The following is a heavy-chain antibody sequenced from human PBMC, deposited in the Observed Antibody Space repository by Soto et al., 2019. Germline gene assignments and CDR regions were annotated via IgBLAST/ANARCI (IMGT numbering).Heavy chain of an antibody. CDR2: IDAGNGNT. J-gene: IGHJ4*02. V-gene: IGHV1-3*01. D-gene: IGHD1-1*01. CDR1: VYTFTNYP. CDR3: ARYNYFDY. Sequence: QGQLMQAGAEVKRPGAAMNMSFKTSVYTFTNYPLHWVRQAPGQTLEWMGWIDAGNGNTKYSQSFPDRVTFTRDTSANTAYMELSSLRSEDTAVYYCARYNYFDYWGQGTLVTVSS.